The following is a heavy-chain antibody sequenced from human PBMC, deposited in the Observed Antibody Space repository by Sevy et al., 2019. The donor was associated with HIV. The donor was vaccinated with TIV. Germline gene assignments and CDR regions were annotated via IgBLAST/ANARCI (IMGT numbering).Heavy chain of an antibody. Sequence: GGSLRLSCAASGITFSSYAMSWVRQAPGKGLEWVSSISGSGGSTYYADSVKGRFTISRDNSKNTRYLQMNNLRVEDTAVYYCATVPGAVIGVDATSYFDYWGQGTLVTVSS. CDR2: ISGSGGST. J-gene: IGHJ4*02. V-gene: IGHV3-23*01. D-gene: IGHD3-22*01. CDR3: ATVPGAVIGVDATSYFDY. CDR1: GITFSSYA.